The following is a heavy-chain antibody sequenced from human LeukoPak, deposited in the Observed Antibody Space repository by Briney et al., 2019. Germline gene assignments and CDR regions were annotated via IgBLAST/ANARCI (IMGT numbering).Heavy chain of an antibody. J-gene: IGHJ3*02. CDR2: ISAYNGNT. V-gene: IGHV1-18*01. CDR3: ARVFRGGSYRVPYDAFDI. CDR1: GYTFTSYG. D-gene: IGHD1-26*01. Sequence: ASVNVSCKSSGYTFTSYGISWVRQAPGQGLEWMGWISAYNGNTNYAQKLQGRVTMTTDTYTSTAYMELRSLRSDDTAVYYCARVFRGGSYRVPYDAFDIWGQGTMVTVSS.